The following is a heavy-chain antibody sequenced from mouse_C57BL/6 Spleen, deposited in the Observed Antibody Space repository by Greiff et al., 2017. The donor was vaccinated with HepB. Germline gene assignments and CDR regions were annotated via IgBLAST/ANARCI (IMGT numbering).Heavy chain of an antibody. V-gene: IGHV1-5*01. J-gene: IGHJ1*03. Sequence: VQLQQSGTVLARPGASVKMSCKTSGYTFTSYWMHWVKQRPGQGLEWIGAIYPGNSDTSYNQKFKGKAKLTAVTSASTAYMELSSLTNEDSAVYYCSITTVVATGGYFDVWGTGTTVTVSS. CDR3: SITTVVATGGYFDV. D-gene: IGHD1-1*01. CDR1: GYTFTSYW. CDR2: IYPGNSDT.